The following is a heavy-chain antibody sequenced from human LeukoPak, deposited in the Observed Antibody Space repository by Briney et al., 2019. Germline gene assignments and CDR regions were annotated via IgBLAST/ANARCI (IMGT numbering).Heavy chain of an antibody. V-gene: IGHV3-33*01. D-gene: IGHD3-22*01. CDR1: GFTFSTYY. J-gene: IGHJ4*02. CDR2: IWYDGSNK. CDR3: ARDLRLSSGYLLYYFDY. Sequence: GGSLRLSCVASGFTFSTYYMYWVRQAPGKGLEWVAVIWYDGSNKHYADFVKGRFTISRDNSKNTLSLQMNSLRAEDTAMYYCARDLRLSSGYLLYYFDYWGQGTLVTVSS.